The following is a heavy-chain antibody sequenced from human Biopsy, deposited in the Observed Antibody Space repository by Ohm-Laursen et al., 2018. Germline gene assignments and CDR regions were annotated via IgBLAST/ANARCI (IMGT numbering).Heavy chain of an antibody. CDR2: IFYRGST. CDR1: GGSISNNNYY. V-gene: IGHV4-39*01. CDR3: ARDYDTSGYYYVS. D-gene: IGHD3-22*01. Sequence: ETLSLTWIVSGGSISNNNYYWGWIRQPPGKGLEWIGSIFYRGSTHYKPSLKSRVNISVDTSKNQFSLKLNSVTAADTAVYYCARDYDTSGYYYVSWGQGTLVTVSS. J-gene: IGHJ5*02.